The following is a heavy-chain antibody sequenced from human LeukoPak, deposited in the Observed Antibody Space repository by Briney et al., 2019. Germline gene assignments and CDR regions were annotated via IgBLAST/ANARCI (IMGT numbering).Heavy chain of an antibody. J-gene: IGHJ4*02. CDR3: RQYYYDSSGYYDN. D-gene: IGHD3-22*01. CDR2: IYYSGST. CDR1: GGSISGYY. Sequence: SETLSLTCTVSGGSISGYYWSWIRQPPGKGLEWIGYIYYSGSTNYNPSLKSRVTISVDTSKNQFSLKLSSVTAADTAVYYCRQYYYDSSGYYDNWGQGTLVTVSS. V-gene: IGHV4-59*08.